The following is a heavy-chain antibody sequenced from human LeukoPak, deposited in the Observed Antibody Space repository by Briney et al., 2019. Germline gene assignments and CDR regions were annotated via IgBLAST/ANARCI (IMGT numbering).Heavy chain of an antibody. J-gene: IGHJ2*01. CDR1: GGSFSGYY. CDR2: INHSGST. D-gene: IGHD3-10*01. Sequence: PSETLSLTCAVYGGSFSGYYWSWIRQPPGKGLEWIGEINHSGSTNYNPSLKSRVTISVDTSKNQFSLKLSSVTAADTAVYYCATIRNYYGSGSYYSPNWYFDLWGRGTLVTVSS. CDR3: ATIRNYYGSGSYYSPNWYFDL. V-gene: IGHV4-34*01.